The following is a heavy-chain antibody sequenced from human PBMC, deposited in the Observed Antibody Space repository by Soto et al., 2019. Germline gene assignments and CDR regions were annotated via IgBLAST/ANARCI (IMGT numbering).Heavy chain of an antibody. D-gene: IGHD3-22*01. CDR1: GFTFSTYG. V-gene: IGHV3-30*18. J-gene: IGHJ3*02. CDR2: ISYDGSDK. Sequence: PVGSLRLSCAASGFTFSTYGMHWVRQAPGKGLEWVAVISYDGSDKYYADPVKGRFTISRDSSKNMLYLQMNSLRAEDTAIYYCAKESYYDSSDYNAFDIWGQGTMVTVSS. CDR3: AKESYYDSSDYNAFDI.